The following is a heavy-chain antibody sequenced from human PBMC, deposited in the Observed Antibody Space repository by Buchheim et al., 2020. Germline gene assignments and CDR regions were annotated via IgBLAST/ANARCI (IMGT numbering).Heavy chain of an antibody. D-gene: IGHD4-17*01. CDR1: GFTFRNYG. V-gene: IGHV3-30*14. J-gene: IGHJ4*02. CDR2: ISYDGLDT. CDR3: ATFAGDYEDY. Sequence: QVQLVESGGGVVQPGRSLRLSCAASGFTFRNYGLHWVRQAPGKGLEWVAFISYDGLDTYYTDSVKGRFTISRANSKNTLYVQMNSLRAEDTAVYYCATFAGDYEDYWGQGTL.